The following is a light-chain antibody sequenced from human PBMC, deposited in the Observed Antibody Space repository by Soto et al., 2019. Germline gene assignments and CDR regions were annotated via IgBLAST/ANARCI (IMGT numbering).Light chain of an antibody. CDR1: STDVGAYNY. J-gene: IGLJ1*01. CDR2: EVT. CDR3: CSYAGSNSFV. Sequence: SALTQPPSASGSPGQSVTISCTGTSTDVGAYNYVSWYQQPPGKAPKLMIFEVTKRPSGVPDRFSGSKSGNTASLTVSGVQAGDEADYYCCSYAGSNSFVFGTGTNVAV. V-gene: IGLV2-8*01.